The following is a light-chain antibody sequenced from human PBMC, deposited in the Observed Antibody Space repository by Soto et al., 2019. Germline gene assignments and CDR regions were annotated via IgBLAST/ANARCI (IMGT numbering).Light chain of an antibody. V-gene: IGLV2-14*01. Sequence: QSVLTQPASVSGSPGQSITISCTGTSSDVGGYNYVSWYQQHPGKAPKLMIYDVSNRPSGVSNRFSGSKSGNTASLPISGLQAEDEADYYCCSYTSSSTLVFGGGTKVTVL. CDR1: SSDVGGYNY. CDR2: DVS. CDR3: CSYTSSSTLV. J-gene: IGLJ2*01.